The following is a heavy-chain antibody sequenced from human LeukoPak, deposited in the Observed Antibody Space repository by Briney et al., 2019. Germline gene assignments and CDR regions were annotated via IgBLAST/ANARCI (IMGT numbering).Heavy chain of an antibody. CDR2: VSVSGGST. V-gene: IGHV3-23*01. CDR3: AKRLGYSSSWYYFDY. CDR1: GFTFSDYA. J-gene: IGHJ4*01. Sequence: GGSPRLSCAASGFTFSDYAMSWVRQAPGKGLEWVSVVSVSGGSTDYADSVKGRFTISRDNPKNTLFLQMNSLRVEDTAVYYCAKRLGYSSSWYYFDYCGHRTPVTVSS. D-gene: IGHD6-13*01.